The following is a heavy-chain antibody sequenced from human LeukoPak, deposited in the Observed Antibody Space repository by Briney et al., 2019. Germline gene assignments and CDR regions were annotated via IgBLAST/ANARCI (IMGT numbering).Heavy chain of an antibody. V-gene: IGHV1-2*02. CDR3: ARDIQLWSPYYYYYYMDV. J-gene: IGHJ6*03. Sequence: ASVKVSCKASGYTFTGYYMHWVRQAPGQGLEWMGWINPNSGGTNYAQKFQGRVTMTRDTSISTAYMELSRLRSDDTAVYYCARDIQLWSPYYYYYYMDVWGKGTTVTVSS. CDR2: INPNSGGT. CDR1: GYTFTGYY. D-gene: IGHD5-18*01.